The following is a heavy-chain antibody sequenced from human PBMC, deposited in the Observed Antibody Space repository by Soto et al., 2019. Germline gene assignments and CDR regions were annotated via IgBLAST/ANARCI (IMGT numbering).Heavy chain of an antibody. CDR2: ISYDGSNK. D-gene: IGHD1-26*01. V-gene: IGHV3-30*18. CDR3: AKSPYGGRTGGSFDY. J-gene: IGHJ4*02. CDR1: GFTFSSYG. Sequence: QVQLVESGGGVVQPGRSLRLSCAASGFTFSSYGMHWVRQAPGKGLEWVAVISYDGSNKYYADSMKGRFTISRDNSKNTLYLQMNSLRAEDTAVYYCAKSPYGGRTGGSFDYWGQGTLVTVSS.